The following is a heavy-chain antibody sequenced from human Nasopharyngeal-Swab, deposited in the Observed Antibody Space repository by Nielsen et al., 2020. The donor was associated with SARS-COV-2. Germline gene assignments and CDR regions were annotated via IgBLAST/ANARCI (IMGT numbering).Heavy chain of an antibody. V-gene: IGHV3-49*04. J-gene: IGHJ4*02. CDR1: GFTFTDFA. Sequence: GESLKISCATSGFTFTDFAVNWVRQAPGKGLEWLGFVRRAAYSGTTQYAASVRGRFTISRDDSKSIAYLQMNSLKAEDTAVYFCVRGFCSDGNCYSPVFFDSWGQGTLVTVS. CDR2: VRRAAYSGTT. D-gene: IGHD2-15*01. CDR3: VRGFCSDGNCYSPVFFDS.